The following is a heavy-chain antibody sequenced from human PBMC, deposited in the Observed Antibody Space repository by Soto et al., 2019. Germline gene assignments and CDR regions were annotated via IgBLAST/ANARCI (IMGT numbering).Heavy chain of an antibody. J-gene: IGHJ4*02. CDR3: VRGGGGGLFEH. Sequence: LRLSCPTSGFPFSDYYMSWIRQAPGKGLEWLSHISPKSTYRNYADSVKGRFTISRGNTKSSLFLQMNSLGVEDTAVYYCVRGGGGGLFEHWGQGVLVTVSS. CDR1: GFPFSDYY. CDR2: ISPKSTYR. V-gene: IGHV3-11*06. D-gene: IGHD2-21*01.